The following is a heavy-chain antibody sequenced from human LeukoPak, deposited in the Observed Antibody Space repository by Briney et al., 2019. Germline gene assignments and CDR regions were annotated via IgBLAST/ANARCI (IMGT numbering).Heavy chain of an antibody. CDR1: GFTFSDYG. D-gene: IGHD6-13*01. V-gene: IGHV3-48*04. J-gene: IGHJ6*02. CDR3: ARYSRSHIYMDV. Sequence: GGSLRLSCAASGFTFSDYGMNWVRQAPGEGLEWISYISSSTSTIYYADSVKGRFTISRDNAKNSLYLQMNSLRAEDTAVYYCARYSRSHIYMDVWGQGTTVTVSS. CDR2: ISSSTSTI.